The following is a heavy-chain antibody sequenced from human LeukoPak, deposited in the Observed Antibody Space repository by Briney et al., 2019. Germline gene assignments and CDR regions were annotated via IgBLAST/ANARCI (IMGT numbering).Heavy chain of an antibody. CDR3: ARRLRGVYYEFAAWANGFDP. J-gene: IGHJ5*02. Sequence: PSETLSLTCAVSGGSISSSNWWSWVRQPPGKGLEWIGEINHSGSTNYNPSLKSRVTISVDTSKNQFSLKLSSVTAADTAVYYCARRLRGVYYEFAAWANGFDPWGQGTLVTVSS. CDR2: INHSGST. V-gene: IGHV4-4*02. CDR1: GGSISSSNW. D-gene: IGHD3-22*01.